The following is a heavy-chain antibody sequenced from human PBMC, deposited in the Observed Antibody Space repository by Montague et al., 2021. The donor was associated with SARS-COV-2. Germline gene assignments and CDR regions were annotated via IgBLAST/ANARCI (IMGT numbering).Heavy chain of an antibody. CDR1: GFTFSNYD. D-gene: IGHD3-16*02. CDR3: TRDYRSIVGDGLDI. CDR2: ISTSAYTT. Sequence: SLRLSCAASGFTFSNYDMNWVRRAPGKGPEWISYISTSAYTTSYAGSVKGRFTISRDNGKNSLYLRMNSLRVEDTAVYYCTRDYRSIVGDGLDIWGQGTKVTVSS. V-gene: IGHV3-48*03. J-gene: IGHJ3*02.